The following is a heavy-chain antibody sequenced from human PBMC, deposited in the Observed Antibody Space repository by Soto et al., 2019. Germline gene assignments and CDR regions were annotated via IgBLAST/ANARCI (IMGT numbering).Heavy chain of an antibody. D-gene: IGHD3-3*01. V-gene: IGHV3-30*04. CDR2: ISYDGSNK. Sequence: ESGGGVVQPGRSLRLSCAASGFTFRSYAMHWVRQAPGKGLEWVAVISYDGSNKYYADSVKGRFTISRDNSKNTLYLQMNSLRAEDTAVYYCARDGVGANYFDYWGQGTLVTVSS. CDR3: ARDGVGANYFDY. J-gene: IGHJ4*02. CDR1: GFTFRSYA.